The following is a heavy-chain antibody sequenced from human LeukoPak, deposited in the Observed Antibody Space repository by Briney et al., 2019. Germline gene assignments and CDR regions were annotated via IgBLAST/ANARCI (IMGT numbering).Heavy chain of an antibody. Sequence: GGSLRLSCAASGFTFSSYGMHWVRQAPGKGLEWVAFIRYDGSNKYYADSVKGRFTISRDNSKNTLYLQMNSLRAEDTAVYYCAKGLSIAAAGTFDYWGQGTLVTVSS. CDR1: GFTFSSYG. CDR2: IRYDGSNK. V-gene: IGHV3-30*02. CDR3: AKGLSIAAAGTFDY. D-gene: IGHD6-13*01. J-gene: IGHJ4*02.